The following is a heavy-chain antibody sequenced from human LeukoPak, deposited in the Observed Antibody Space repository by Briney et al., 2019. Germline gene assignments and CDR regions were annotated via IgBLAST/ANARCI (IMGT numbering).Heavy chain of an antibody. V-gene: IGHV3-53*01. J-gene: IGHJ4*02. CDR3: ARGPYYDSSGLDY. D-gene: IGHD3-22*01. Sequence: PGGSLRLSCAASGFTVSSNYMSWVRQAPGKGLEWVSVIYSGGSTYYADSVKGRFTISRDNSKNTLYPQMNSLRAEDTAVYYCARGPYYDSSGLDYWGQGTLVTVSS. CDR1: GFTVSSNY. CDR2: IYSGGST.